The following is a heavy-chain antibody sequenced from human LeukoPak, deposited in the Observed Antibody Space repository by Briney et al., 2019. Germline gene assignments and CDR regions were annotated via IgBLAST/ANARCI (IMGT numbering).Heavy chain of an antibody. J-gene: IGHJ6*04. CDR2: ISSSGSTI. V-gene: IGHV3-48*04. CDR1: RFTFSTYT. CDR3: AELGITMIGGV. D-gene: IGHD3-10*02. Sequence: GGSLRLSCAASRFTFSTYTMNWVRQAPGKGLEWVSYISSSGSTIYYADSVKGRFTISRDNAKNSLYLQMNSLRAEDTAVYYCAELGITMIGGVWGKGTTVTISS.